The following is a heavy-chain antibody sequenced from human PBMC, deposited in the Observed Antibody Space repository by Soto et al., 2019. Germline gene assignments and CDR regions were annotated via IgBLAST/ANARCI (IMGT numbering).Heavy chain of an antibody. Sequence: SETLSLTCAVSGGSVSSGSYYWSWIRQPPGKGLEWIGYIYYSGSTNYNPSLKSRVTISVDTSKNQFSLKLSSVTAADTAVYYCGXGCSSTSCYGPYYGMDVWGQGTTVTVSS. CDR3: GXGCSSTSCYGPYYGMDV. J-gene: IGHJ6*02. V-gene: IGHV4-61*01. D-gene: IGHD2-2*01. CDR1: GGSVSSGSYY. CDR2: IYYSGST.